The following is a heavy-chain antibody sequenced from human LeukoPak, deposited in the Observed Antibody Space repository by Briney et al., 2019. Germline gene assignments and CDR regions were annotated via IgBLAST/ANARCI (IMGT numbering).Heavy chain of an antibody. Sequence: SGTLSLTCAVYGGSFSGYYWSWIRQPPGKGLEWIGEINHSGSTNYNPSLKSRVTISVDTSKNQFSLKLSSVTAADTAVYYCARGNHYYYDSSGHPYFDYWGQGTLVTVSS. J-gene: IGHJ4*02. V-gene: IGHV4-34*01. D-gene: IGHD3-22*01. CDR2: INHSGST. CDR3: ARGNHYYYDSSGHPYFDY. CDR1: GGSFSGYY.